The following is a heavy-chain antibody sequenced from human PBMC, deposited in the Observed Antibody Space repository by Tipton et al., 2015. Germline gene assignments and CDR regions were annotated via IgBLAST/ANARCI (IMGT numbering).Heavy chain of an antibody. V-gene: IGHV4-4*02. CDR2: VYHSGST. D-gene: IGHD4-11*01. CDR1: GASISSSNW. Sequence: TLSLTCDVSGASISSSNWWSWVRQSPGKGLEWIGEVYHSGSTNYNPSLESRVTISVDNSKNQFSLELTSMTAADTAVYYCARGYSNYWGYWGQGTLVTVSS. J-gene: IGHJ4*02. CDR3: ARGYSNYWGY.